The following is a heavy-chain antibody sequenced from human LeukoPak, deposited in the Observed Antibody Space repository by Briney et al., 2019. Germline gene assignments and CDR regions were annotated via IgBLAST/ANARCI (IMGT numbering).Heavy chain of an antibody. J-gene: IGHJ4*02. CDR1: GFTFSSYA. CDR2: ISYDGSNK. CDR3: AKAPVTTCRGAFCYPFDY. Sequence: GGSLRLSCAASGFTFSSYAMHWVRQAPGKGLEWVAVISYDGSNKYYADSVKGRFTISRDNSKNTLFLQMNRLRPEDAAVYYCAKAPVTTCRGAFCYPFDYWGLGTLVTVSS. V-gene: IGHV3-30*07. D-gene: IGHD2-15*01.